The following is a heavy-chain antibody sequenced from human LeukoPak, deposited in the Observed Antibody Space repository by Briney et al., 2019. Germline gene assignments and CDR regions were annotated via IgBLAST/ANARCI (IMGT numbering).Heavy chain of an antibody. CDR3: ATLQSSGYDYSDY. D-gene: IGHD3-22*01. CDR1: GGSISSGSYY. CDR2: IYYSGST. J-gene: IGHJ4*02. Sequence: SETLSLTCTVSGGSISSGSYYWSWIRQPAGKGLEWIGYIYYSGSTDYNPSLKSRVTMSVDTSKNQFSLKLSSVTAADTAVYYCATLQSSGYDYSDYWGQGILVTVSS. V-gene: IGHV4-61*10.